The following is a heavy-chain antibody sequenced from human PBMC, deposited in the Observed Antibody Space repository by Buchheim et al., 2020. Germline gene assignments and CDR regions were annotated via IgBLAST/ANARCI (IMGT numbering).Heavy chain of an antibody. J-gene: IGHJ4*02. CDR3: ARERYGY. CDR2: ITSSSSHT. V-gene: IGHV3-21*01. D-gene: IGHD1-14*01. CDR1: GFSFSIFD. Sequence: EVQLVESGGGLVKPGGSLRLSCAVSGFSFSIFDMNWVRQAPGKGLEWVSSITSSSSHTYYAGSVKGRFTISRDNAKHSLFLQMNSLRPEDTAVYYCARERYGYWGQGTL.